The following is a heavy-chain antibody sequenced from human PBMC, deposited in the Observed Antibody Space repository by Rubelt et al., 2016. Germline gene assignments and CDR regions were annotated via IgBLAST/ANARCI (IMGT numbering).Heavy chain of an antibody. J-gene: IGHJ6*02. CDR3: ARLSITIFGVVVYYYGMDV. V-gene: IGHV1-8*01. D-gene: IGHD3-3*01. CDR1: GYTFTSYD. Sequence: QVQLVQSGAEVKKPGASVKVSCKASGYTFTSYDINWVRQATGQGLEWMGWMNPNSGNTGYAQKFQGRVTMTRNTSISTAYMGLSGLRSEGTAVYYCARLSITIFGVVVYYYGMDVWGQGTTVPVSS. CDR2: MNPNSGNT.